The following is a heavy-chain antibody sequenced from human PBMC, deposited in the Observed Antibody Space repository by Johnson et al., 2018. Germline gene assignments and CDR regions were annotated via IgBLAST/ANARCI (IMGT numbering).Heavy chain of an antibody. D-gene: IGHD3-16*01. CDR3: TRETLRNAFDI. V-gene: IGHV3-13*01. Sequence: VQLVESGGGLVQPGGSLRLSCAASGFTFSTYDMHWVRQATGKGLEWVSAIGTTGDTYYSGSVKGRFSISRENAKNSLYIQMNSLRDGDTSVYYCTRETLRNAFDIWGQGTMVTVSS. CDR2: IGTTGDT. J-gene: IGHJ3*02. CDR1: GFTFSTYD.